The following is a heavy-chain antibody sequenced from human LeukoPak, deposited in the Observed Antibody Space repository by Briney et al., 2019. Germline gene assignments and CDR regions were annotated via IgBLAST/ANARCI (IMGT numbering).Heavy chain of an antibody. V-gene: IGHV4-38-2*01. J-gene: IGHJ4*02. Sequence: SETLSLTCAVSGYSISSGYYWGWIRQPPGRGLEWIGSIYHSGSTYYNPSLKCRVTISVDTSKNQFSLKLSSVTAADTAVYYCATRGYDFWSGYHDYFDYWGQGTLVTVSS. D-gene: IGHD3-3*01. CDR2: IYHSGST. CDR1: GYSISSGYY. CDR3: ATRGYDFWSGYHDYFDY.